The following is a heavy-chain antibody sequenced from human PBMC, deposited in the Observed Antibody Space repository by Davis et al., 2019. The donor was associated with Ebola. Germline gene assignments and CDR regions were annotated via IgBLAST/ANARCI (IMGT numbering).Heavy chain of an antibody. CDR2: ISYDGRHI. CDR1: GITFSSYG. Sequence: PGGSLRLSCAVSGITFSSYGMHWARQAPGRGLEWVSLISYDGRHIFYADSVKGRFTISRDDSKNTVFLQMNSLRAEDTAVYFCANSYSSGWFSRQPDYGMDVWGQGTTVIVSS. J-gene: IGHJ6*02. CDR3: ANSYSSGWFSRQPDYGMDV. V-gene: IGHV3-30*18. D-gene: IGHD6-19*01.